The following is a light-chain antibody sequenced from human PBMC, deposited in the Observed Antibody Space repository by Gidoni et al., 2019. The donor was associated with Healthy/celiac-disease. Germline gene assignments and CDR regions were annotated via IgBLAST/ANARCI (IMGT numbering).Light chain of an antibody. J-gene: IGKJ2*01. CDR1: QSVSSY. CDR3: QQRDNWPPGT. Sequence: EIVLTPSPATLAFSPGERATLSCRASQSVSSYLAWYQQKPGQAPRLLIYDASTRATGIPARFSGSGSGTDFTLTISSLEPEDFAVYYCQQRDNWPPGTFGQGTKLEIK. V-gene: IGKV3-11*01. CDR2: DAS.